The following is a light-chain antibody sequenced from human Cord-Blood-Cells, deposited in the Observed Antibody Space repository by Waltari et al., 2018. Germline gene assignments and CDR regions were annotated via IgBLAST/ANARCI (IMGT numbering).Light chain of an antibody. CDR3: SSYAGSNKIVV. CDR2: EVS. J-gene: IGLJ2*01. Sequence: QSALTQPPSASGSPGQSVTISCTGTSSDVGGYNYVSWYQQHPGKAPKRMIYEVSKRPSGVPGRFAGSKSGNTASLTVSVLQAEDEADYYCSSYAGSNKIVVFGGGTKLTVL. V-gene: IGLV2-8*01. CDR1: SSDVGGYNY.